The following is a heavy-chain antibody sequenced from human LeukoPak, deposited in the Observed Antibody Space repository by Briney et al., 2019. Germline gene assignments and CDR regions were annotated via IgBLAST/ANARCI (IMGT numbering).Heavy chain of an antibody. D-gene: IGHD2-2*01. V-gene: IGHV3-30*19. CDR1: GFTFSSYG. CDR3: ARGDLSYHTPIVVVPAALCDY. Sequence: QTGGSLRLSCAASGFTFSSYGMHWVRQAPGKGLEWVAVIWYDGSNKYYADSVKGRFTISRDNSKNTLYLQMNSLRAEDTAVYYCARGDLSYHTPIVVVPAALCDYWGQGTLVTVSS. J-gene: IGHJ4*02. CDR2: IWYDGSNK.